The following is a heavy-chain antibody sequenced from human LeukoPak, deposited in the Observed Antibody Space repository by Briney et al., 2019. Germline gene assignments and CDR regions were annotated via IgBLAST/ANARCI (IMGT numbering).Heavy chain of an antibody. V-gene: IGHV3-33*08. Sequence: PGGSLRLSCAASGFTFSSYAMHWVRQAPGKGLEWVAVIWYDGSKKFYADSGKGRFTISRDKSKNTLYLQMNSLRVEDTAVYYCAREGCSGTSCYGVDAFDIWGQGTKVTVSS. CDR3: AREGCSGTSCYGVDAFDI. CDR1: GFTFSSYA. D-gene: IGHD2-15*01. J-gene: IGHJ3*02. CDR2: IWYDGSKK.